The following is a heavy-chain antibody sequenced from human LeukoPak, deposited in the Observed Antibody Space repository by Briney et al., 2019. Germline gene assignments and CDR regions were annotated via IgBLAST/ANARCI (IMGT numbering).Heavy chain of an antibody. CDR2: INAGNGNT. CDR3: ARGGGSSIVDP. J-gene: IGHJ5*02. V-gene: IGHV1-3*01. Sequence: ASVKVSCKASGYTFTSYAMHWVRQAPGQRLEWMGWINAGNGNTKYSQKFQGRVTITRDTSASTAYMELSSLRSEDTVVYYCARGGGSSIVDPWGQGTLVTVSS. CDR1: GYTFTSYA. D-gene: IGHD2-2*01.